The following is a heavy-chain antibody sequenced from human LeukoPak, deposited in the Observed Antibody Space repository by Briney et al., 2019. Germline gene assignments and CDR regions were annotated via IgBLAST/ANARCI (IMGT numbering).Heavy chain of an antibody. CDR1: GYTFTSYG. V-gene: IGHV1-18*01. D-gene: IGHD6-19*01. J-gene: IGHJ4*02. CDR2: ISAYNGNT. CDR3: ARDWDYPIDYSSGWYNFVGY. Sequence: ASVKVSCKASGYTFTSYGISWVRQAPGQGLEWMGWISAYNGNTNYAQKLQGRVTMTTDTSTSTAYMELSRLRSDDTAVYYCARDWDYPIDYSSGWYNFVGYWGQGTLVTVSS.